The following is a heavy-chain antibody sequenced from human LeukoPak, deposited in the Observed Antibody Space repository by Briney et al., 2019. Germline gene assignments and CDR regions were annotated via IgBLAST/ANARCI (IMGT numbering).Heavy chain of an antibody. CDR2: IYYSGST. J-gene: IGHJ5*02. V-gene: IGHV4-31*02. D-gene: IGHD1-1*01. CDR3: ARGWDTAGTGWFDP. Sequence: PAQTLTLSCAVSGVTFSSGGNYWSRHAPRPGLVRDSRVNIYYSGSTYYNPYLKSRVTISVDTSKNQFSLKLSSVTAADTAVYYCARGWDTAGTGWFDPWGQGTLVTVSS. CDR1: GVTFSSGGNY.